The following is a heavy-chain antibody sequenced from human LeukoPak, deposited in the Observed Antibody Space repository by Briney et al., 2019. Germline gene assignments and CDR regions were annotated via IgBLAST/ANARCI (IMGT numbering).Heavy chain of an antibody. Sequence: SVTVSFEGSGYTFTGCYMHWVRQAPGQGLEWMGRSITILGIANYAHKFQDRVTITADKSTSTVYMELSSLRSEDTAVYYCARVEFRLRFHCFDPWGQGTLVTVSS. D-gene: IGHD5-12*01. CDR1: GYTFTGCY. V-gene: IGHV1-69*04. CDR3: ARVEFRLRFHCFDP. J-gene: IGHJ5*02. CDR2: SITILGIA.